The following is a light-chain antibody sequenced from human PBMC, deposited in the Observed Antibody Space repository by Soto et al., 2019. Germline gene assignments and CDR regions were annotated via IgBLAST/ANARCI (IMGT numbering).Light chain of an antibody. CDR2: AAS. J-gene: IGKJ1*01. V-gene: IGKV3-15*01. CDR3: HQYDSRPWT. CDR1: QSVGGN. Sequence: EVVMTQSPATLSVSPGERATLSCRASQSVGGNLGWYQQKPGQAPRLLFYAASTRATGIPARFSGGGSETEFTLTITSLQSEDFAVYYCHQYDSRPWTFGQGTKVDIK.